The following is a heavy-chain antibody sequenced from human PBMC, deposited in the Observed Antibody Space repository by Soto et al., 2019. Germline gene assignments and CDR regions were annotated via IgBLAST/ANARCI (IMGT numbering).Heavy chain of an antibody. CDR3: ARQTPYYDSSGYSDY. D-gene: IGHD3-22*01. CDR2: IYSSGIT. V-gene: IGHV4-39*01. CDR1: GGSISSSSYY. Sequence: QLQLQESGPGLVKPSETLSLTCTVSGGSISSSSYYWGWIRQPPGKGLEWIGSIYSSGITYYNPSLKSRVTISVDTSKNQFSLKLSSVTAADTAVYYCARQTPYYDSSGYSDYWGQGTLVTVSS. J-gene: IGHJ4*02.